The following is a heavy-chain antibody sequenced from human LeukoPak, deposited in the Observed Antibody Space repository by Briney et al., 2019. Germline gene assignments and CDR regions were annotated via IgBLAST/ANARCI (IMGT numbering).Heavy chain of an antibody. CDR3: ARDPSIFGVVNYAFDI. J-gene: IGHJ3*02. V-gene: IGHV4-59*01. CDR1: GGSISSYY. D-gene: IGHD3-3*01. CDR2: IYYSGST. Sequence: PSETLSLTSTVSGGSISSYYWSWIRQPPGKGLEWIGYIYYSGSTDYNPSLKSRVTISVDTSKNQFSLRLGSVTAADTAVYYCARDPSIFGVVNYAFDIWGQGKMVTVSS.